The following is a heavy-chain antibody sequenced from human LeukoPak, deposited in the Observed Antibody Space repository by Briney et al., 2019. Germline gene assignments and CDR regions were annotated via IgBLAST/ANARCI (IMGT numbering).Heavy chain of an antibody. D-gene: IGHD3-22*01. CDR1: GGTFSSYA. CDR3: ATIRALDDTYFDY. CDR2: IIPIFGTA. J-gene: IGHJ4*02. Sequence: SVKVSCKASGGTFSSYAISWVRQAPGQGLEWMGGIIPIFGTANYAQKFQGRVTITRDTSASTAYMELSSLRSEDTAVYYCATIRALDDTYFDYWGQGTLVTVSS. V-gene: IGHV1-69*05.